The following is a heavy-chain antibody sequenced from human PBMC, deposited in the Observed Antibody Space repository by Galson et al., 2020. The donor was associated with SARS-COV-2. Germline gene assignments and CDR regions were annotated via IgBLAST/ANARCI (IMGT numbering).Heavy chain of an antibody. CDR2: INHSGTT. CDR3: ATRNELRWCGELLLSTDDDGMEV. D-gene: IGHD3-10*01. CDR1: GGSFSGYF. V-gene: IGHV4-34*01. J-gene: IGHJ6*01. Sequence: SETLSLTCAVYGGSFSGYFWTWIRQPPGKGLEWIGEINHSGTTNYNPSLKSRVAMSVDTSKNQFSLRLSSVTAAETAVYYCATRNELRWCGELLLSTDDDGMEVWGRGTTGAVS.